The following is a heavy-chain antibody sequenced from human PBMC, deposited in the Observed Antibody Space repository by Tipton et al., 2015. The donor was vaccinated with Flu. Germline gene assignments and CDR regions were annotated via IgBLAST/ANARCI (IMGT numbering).Heavy chain of an antibody. D-gene: IGHD1-26*01. CDR3: ARGSGSPESHYYYGLDV. CDR2: IYPSDSAT. Sequence: VQLVQSGGEVKKPGESLKISCKGSGFIFVNWRIGWVRQMPGKGLELMGIIYPSDSATKYSPSFQGQVTISADRSISTAFLQWNSLKASDTAVYYCARGSGSPESHYYYGLDVWGQGTRVTVSS. J-gene: IGHJ6*02. V-gene: IGHV5-51*03. CDR1: GFIFVNWR.